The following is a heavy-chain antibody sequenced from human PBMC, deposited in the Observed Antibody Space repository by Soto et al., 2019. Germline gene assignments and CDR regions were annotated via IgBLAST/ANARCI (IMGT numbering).Heavy chain of an antibody. D-gene: IGHD6-25*01. Sequence: GSLRLSCAASGFIFSSYAMTWVRQAPGKGLEWVSAITSNGGTTYYTDSAKGRFTISRDNSKNTLYLQMNSLRAEDTAVYYCAKDHGRLHHSWGQGTLVTVSS. J-gene: IGHJ1*01. CDR2: ITSNGGTT. V-gene: IGHV3-23*01. CDR3: AKDHGRLHHS. CDR1: GFIFSSYA.